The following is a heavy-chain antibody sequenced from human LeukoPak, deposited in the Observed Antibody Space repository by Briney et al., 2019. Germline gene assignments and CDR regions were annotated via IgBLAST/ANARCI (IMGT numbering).Heavy chain of an antibody. CDR3: ARHRPYWYYGSGSYDDAFDI. V-gene: IGHV5-51*01. D-gene: IGHD3-10*01. J-gene: IGHJ3*02. CDR2: IYPGDSDT. CDR1: GYSFTSYW. Sequence: GESLKISCKGSGYSFTSYWIGWVRQMPGKGLEWMGIIYPGDSDTRYSPSFQGQVTISADKSISTAYLQWSSLKASDTAMYYCARHRPYWYYGSGSYDDAFDIWGQGTMVTVSS.